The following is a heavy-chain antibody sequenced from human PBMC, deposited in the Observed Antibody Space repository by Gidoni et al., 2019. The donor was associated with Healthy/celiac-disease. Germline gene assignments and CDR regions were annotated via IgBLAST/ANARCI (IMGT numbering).Heavy chain of an antibody. V-gene: IGHV4-4*02. D-gene: IGHD3-22*01. CDR3: ARGSLGNYYDSSGYYYPYYFDY. J-gene: IGHJ4*02. CDR2: IYHRGST. CDR1: GGSISSSNW. Sequence: QVQLQESGPGLVKPSGTLSRTCAVSGGSISSSNWWSGVRQPPGKGLEWIGEIYHRGSTNSNPSLKRRVTISVDKSKNQFSLKLSSVTAADTAVYYCARGSLGNYYDSSGYYYPYYFDYWGQGTLVTVSS.